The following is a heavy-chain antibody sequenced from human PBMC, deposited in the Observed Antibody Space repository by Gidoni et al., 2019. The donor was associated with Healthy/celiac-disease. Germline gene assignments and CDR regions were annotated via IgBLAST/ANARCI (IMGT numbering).Heavy chain of an antibody. J-gene: IGHJ4*02. V-gene: IGHV3-49*03. CDR3: TGYDILTGYYSPDY. D-gene: IGHD3-9*01. CDR2: IRSKAYGGTT. CDR1: GFTVGDYA. Sequence: EVQLVESGGGLVQPGRSLRLSCTASGFTVGDYAMSWFRQAPGRGLEWVGFIRSKAYGGTTEYAASVKGRFTISRDDSKSIAYLQMNSLKTEDTAVYYCTGYDILTGYYSPDYWGQGTLVTVSS.